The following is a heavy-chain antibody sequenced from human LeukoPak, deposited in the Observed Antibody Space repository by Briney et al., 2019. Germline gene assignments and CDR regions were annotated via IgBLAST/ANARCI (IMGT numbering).Heavy chain of an antibody. D-gene: IGHD4-23*01. CDR3: AKNVFTVVTPGY. Sequence: GGSLRLSCSGSGFTFGDYSMSWFRQAPGRGLEWVGFIKSKAYGGTTEYAASVKGRFTISRDDSKSIAYLQMNSLRAEDTAVYYCAKNVFTVVTPGYWGQGTLVTVSS. J-gene: IGHJ4*02. CDR1: GFTFGDYS. V-gene: IGHV3-49*03. CDR2: IKSKAYGGTT.